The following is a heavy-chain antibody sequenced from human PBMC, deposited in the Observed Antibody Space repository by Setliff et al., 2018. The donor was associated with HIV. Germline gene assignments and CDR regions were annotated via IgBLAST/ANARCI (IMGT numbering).Heavy chain of an antibody. CDR1: GDSISSSAYY. CDR3: ARGLSIFGVATPGFYSFMDV. D-gene: IGHD3-3*01. J-gene: IGHJ6*03. Sequence: LSLTCTVSGDSISSSAYYWGWIRQPPGKGLEWIGSMHNSGSTYYNPSVKSRVTISVDTSKNHFSLKLSSVTAADTAVYYCARGLSIFGVATPGFYSFMDVWGKGTTVTVSS. CDR2: MHNSGST. V-gene: IGHV4-39*07.